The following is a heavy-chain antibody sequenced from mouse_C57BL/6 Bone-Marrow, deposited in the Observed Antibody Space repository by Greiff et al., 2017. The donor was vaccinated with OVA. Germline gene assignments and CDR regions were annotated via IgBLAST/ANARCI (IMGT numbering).Heavy chain of an antibody. CDR1: GFNIKDYY. CDR2: IDPEDGET. CDR3: AIPYEFPNWYFDY. D-gene: IGHD2-3*01. J-gene: IGHJ2*01. Sequence: VQLQQSGAELVKPGASVKLSCTASGFNIKDYYMHWVKQRTEQGLAWIGRIDPEDGETKYAPKFQGKATITADTSSNTAYLQLSSLTSEDTAVYYCAIPYEFPNWYFDYWGQGTTLTVSS. V-gene: IGHV14-2*01.